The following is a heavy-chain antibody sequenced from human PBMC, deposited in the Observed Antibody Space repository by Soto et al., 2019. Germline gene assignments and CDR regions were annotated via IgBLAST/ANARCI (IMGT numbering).Heavy chain of an antibody. Sequence: ASVKVSCKASGFTFTSSAMQWVRQARGQRLEWIGWIVVGSGNTNYAQKFQERVTITRDMSTSTAYMELSSLRSEDTAVYYCAADLTYYDILTGRMQGAFDIWGQGTMVTVSS. J-gene: IGHJ3*02. CDR2: IVVGSGNT. CDR3: AADLTYYDILTGRMQGAFDI. CDR1: GFTFTSSA. D-gene: IGHD3-9*01. V-gene: IGHV1-58*02.